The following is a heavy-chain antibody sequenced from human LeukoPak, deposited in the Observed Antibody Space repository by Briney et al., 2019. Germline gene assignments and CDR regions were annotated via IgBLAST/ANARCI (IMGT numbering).Heavy chain of an antibody. D-gene: IGHD4-17*01. CDR1: GYSISSGYY. Sequence: PSETLSLTCAVSGYSISSGYYWGWIRQPPGKGLEWIGSIYHSGSTYYNPSLKGRVTISVDTSKNQFSLKLSSVTAADTAVYYCARHDTPRGDPIPYRGQGTLVTVSS. V-gene: IGHV4-38-2*01. J-gene: IGHJ4*02. CDR3: ARHDTPRGDPIPY. CDR2: IYHSGST.